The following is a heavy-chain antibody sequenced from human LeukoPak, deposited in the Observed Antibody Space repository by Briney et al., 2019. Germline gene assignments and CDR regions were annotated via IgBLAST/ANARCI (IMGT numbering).Heavy chain of an antibody. CDR1: EFTFSDYA. CDR2: ISGSGGST. Sequence: GGSLRLSCAASEFTFSDYAMNWVRQAPGKGLEWVSAISGSGGSTYYADSVKGRFTISRDNSKNTLYLQMNSLRAEDTAVYYCAKDHPQLTMVRGVIGAFDIWGQGTMVTVSS. D-gene: IGHD3-10*01. CDR3: AKDHPQLTMVRGVIGAFDI. V-gene: IGHV3-23*01. J-gene: IGHJ3*02.